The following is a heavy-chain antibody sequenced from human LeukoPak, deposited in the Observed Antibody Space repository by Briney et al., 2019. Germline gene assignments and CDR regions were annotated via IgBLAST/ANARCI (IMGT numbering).Heavy chain of an antibody. Sequence: SETLSLTCAVYGGSFSDYYWTWIRQPPGKGLEWIGEIHHSGSTNYNPSLKSRVTISVDTSKKQFSLRLSSVTAADTAVYYCARQGQQLDWFDPWGQGTLVTVSS. J-gene: IGHJ5*02. CDR3: ARQGQQLDWFDP. CDR2: IHHSGST. CDR1: GGSFSDYY. D-gene: IGHD6-13*01. V-gene: IGHV4-34*01.